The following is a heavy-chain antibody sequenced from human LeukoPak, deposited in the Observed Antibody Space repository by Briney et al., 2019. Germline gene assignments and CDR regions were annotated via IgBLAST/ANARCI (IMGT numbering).Heavy chain of an antibody. CDR1: GGSISSSSYY. V-gene: IGHV4-39*07. CDR2: IYYSGST. CDR3: ASDLYDILTGYYNAFDI. J-gene: IGHJ3*02. Sequence: KSSETLSLTCTVSGGSISSSSYYWGWIRQPPGKGLEWIGSIYYSGSTYYNPSLKSRVTMSVDTSKNQFSLKLSSVTAADTAVYYCASDLYDILTGYYNAFDIWGQGTVVTVSS. D-gene: IGHD3-9*01.